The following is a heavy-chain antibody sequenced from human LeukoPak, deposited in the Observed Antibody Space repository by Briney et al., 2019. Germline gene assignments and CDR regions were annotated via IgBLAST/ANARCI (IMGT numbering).Heavy chain of an antibody. D-gene: IGHD3-10*01. CDR3: ARGPRSRGEYYYGSKNWFDP. V-gene: IGHV1-46*01. J-gene: IGHJ5*02. CDR2: INPSGGST. Sequence: ASVKVSCKASGYTFTGYYMHWVRQAPGQGLEWMGIINPSGGSTSYAQKFQGRVTMTRDTSTSTVYMELSSLRSEDTAVYYCARGPRSRGEYYYGSKNWFDPWGQGTLVTVSS. CDR1: GYTFTGYY.